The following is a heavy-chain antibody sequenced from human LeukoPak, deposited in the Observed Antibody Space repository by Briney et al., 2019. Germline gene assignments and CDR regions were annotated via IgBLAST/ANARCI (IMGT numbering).Heavy chain of an antibody. CDR2: ISVSRDIP. CDR3: AKVNGRWELDS. J-gene: IGHJ4*02. Sequence: GGSLRLSCGASGFTFSSYAMSWGRQAPGKGVERLSAISVSRDIPYYAASVKGPFTISRDNYQNTLYLQMNSLRAEDTAVYYCAKVNGRWELDSWGQGTLVTVSS. D-gene: IGHD1-26*01. V-gene: IGHV3-23*01. CDR1: GFTFSSYA.